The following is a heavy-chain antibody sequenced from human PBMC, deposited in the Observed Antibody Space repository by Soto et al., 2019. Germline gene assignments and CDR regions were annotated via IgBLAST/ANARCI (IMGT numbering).Heavy chain of an antibody. CDR2: IYPGDSDT. CDR1: GYSFTSYW. D-gene: IGHD6-13*01. J-gene: IGHJ6*02. Sequence: KVSCKGSGYSFTSYWIGWVRQMPGKGLEWMGIIYPGDSDTRYSPSFQGQVTISADKSISTAYLQWSSLKASDTAMYYCARAYSSSWYNYYYGMDVWGQGTTVTVSS. V-gene: IGHV5-51*01. CDR3: ARAYSSSWYNYYYGMDV.